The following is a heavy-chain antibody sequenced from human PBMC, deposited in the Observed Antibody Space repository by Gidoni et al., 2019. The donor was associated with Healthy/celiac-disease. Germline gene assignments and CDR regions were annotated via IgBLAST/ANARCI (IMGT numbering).Heavy chain of an antibody. J-gene: IGHJ4*02. CDR3: AKPVLGDYDSSGGSDY. Sequence: GKGLEWVAVISYDGSNKYYADSVKGRFTISRDNSKNTLYLQMNSLRAEDTAVYYCAKPVLGDYDSSGGSDYWGQGTLVTVSS. V-gene: IGHV3-30*18. D-gene: IGHD3-22*01. CDR2: ISYDGSNK.